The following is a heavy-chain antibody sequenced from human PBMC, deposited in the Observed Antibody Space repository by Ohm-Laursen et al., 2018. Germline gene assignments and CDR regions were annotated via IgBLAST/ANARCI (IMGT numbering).Heavy chain of an antibody. J-gene: IGHJ3*02. CDR1: GFTFSSYA. Sequence: SLRLSCSASGFTFSSYAMSWVRQAPGKGLEWVSGISGSGDSTYYADSVKGRFTISRDNSKTTLFLQMNGLRAEDTAVYYCSKGGAYTYGYDAFDIWGQGTMVTVSS. CDR3: SKGGAYTYGYDAFDI. V-gene: IGHV3-23*01. CDR2: ISGSGDST. D-gene: IGHD5-18*01.